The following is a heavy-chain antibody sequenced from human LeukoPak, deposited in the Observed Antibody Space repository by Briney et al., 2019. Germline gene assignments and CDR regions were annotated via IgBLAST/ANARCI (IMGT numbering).Heavy chain of an antibody. CDR1: GYSFTSYW. D-gene: IGHD3-22*01. J-gene: IGHJ4*02. Sequence: GESLKISCKGSGYSFTSYWIGWVGQMPGKGLEWMGIIYPGDSDTRYSPACQGQVTISADKSISTAYLQWSSLKASETAMYYCARQSHYDSSGPKPELGDYWGQGTLVTVSS. CDR2: IYPGDSDT. V-gene: IGHV5-51*01. CDR3: ARQSHYDSSGPKPELGDY.